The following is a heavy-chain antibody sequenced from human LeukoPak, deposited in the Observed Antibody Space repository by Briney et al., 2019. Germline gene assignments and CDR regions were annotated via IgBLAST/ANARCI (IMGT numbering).Heavy chain of an antibody. J-gene: IGHJ4*02. CDR3: ARDRGYSYGSYYFDY. D-gene: IGHD5-18*01. CDR1: GFTFSTYE. Sequence: PGGSLRLSCEASGFTFSTYEMNWVRQTPGKGLEWVSCIGSSGSTIYYADSVKGRFTISRDNAKNSLYLQMNSLRAEDTAVYYCARDRGYSYGSYYFDYWGQGTLVTVSS. CDR2: IGSSGSTI. V-gene: IGHV3-48*03.